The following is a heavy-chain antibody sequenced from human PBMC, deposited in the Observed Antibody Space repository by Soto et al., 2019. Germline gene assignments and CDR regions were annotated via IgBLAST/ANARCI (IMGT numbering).Heavy chain of an antibody. Sequence: QLQLKESGPGLVKPSETLSLTCPVSGGSISSSFYYWGWIRQPPGKGLEWIGSIYYTGTTYYNPSLKSRVTIFADTSKNQFSLKLSSVTAADTAVYYCARLVYNYNDQRTYYFDYWGQGTLVTVSS. CDR3: ARLVYNYNDQRTYYFDY. J-gene: IGHJ4*02. CDR2: IYYTGTT. V-gene: IGHV4-39*01. D-gene: IGHD1-20*01. CDR1: GGSISSSFYY.